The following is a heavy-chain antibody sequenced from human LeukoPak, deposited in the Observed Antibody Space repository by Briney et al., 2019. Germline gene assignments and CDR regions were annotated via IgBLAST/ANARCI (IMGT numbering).Heavy chain of an antibody. Sequence: GGSLRLSCAASGFSFSAYTLNWVRQSPGKGLEWVSSIKCSDNYIYNADSVAGRFTVSTDDAQNSIHLQMNSLRVEDTAIYYCARSRGMSKNDKNLLYWGQGMQVTVSS. J-gene: IGHJ4*02. CDR2: IKCSDNYI. D-gene: IGHD6-13*01. CDR3: ARSRGMSKNDKNLLY. CDR1: GFSFSAYT. V-gene: IGHV3-21*06.